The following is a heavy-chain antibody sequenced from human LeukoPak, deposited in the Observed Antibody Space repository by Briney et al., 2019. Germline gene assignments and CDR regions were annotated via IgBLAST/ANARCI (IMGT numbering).Heavy chain of an antibody. V-gene: IGHV3-9*01. CDR3: VKGVGVNKGYYFDH. Sequence: GGSLRLSCPASGFTFEDYAMHWVRQAPGNGREWVSPIIWNSRTIGYADSVKGQFTISRDNAKNSLYLQMNSLTVEDRALYYCVKGVGVNKGYYFDHWGQGSLVTVSS. J-gene: IGHJ4*02. CDR2: IIWNSRTI. D-gene: IGHD1-26*01. CDR1: GFTFEDYA.